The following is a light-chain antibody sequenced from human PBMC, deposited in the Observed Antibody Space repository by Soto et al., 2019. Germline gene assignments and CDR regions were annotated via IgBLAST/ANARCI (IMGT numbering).Light chain of an antibody. CDR3: QQYGSSPVT. J-gene: IGKJ5*01. CDR2: GAS. CDR1: QSVSSSY. Sequence: EIVLTQSPGTLSLSPGERATLSCRASQSVSSSYLAWHQQKPGQAPRLLIYGASSRATGIPDRFSGSGSGTDFTLTISRLEPEDFALYYCQQYGSSPVTFGQGTRLEIK. V-gene: IGKV3-20*01.